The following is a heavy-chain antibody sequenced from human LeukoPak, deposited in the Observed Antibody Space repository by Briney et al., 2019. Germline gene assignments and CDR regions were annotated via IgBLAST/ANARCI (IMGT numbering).Heavy chain of an antibody. D-gene: IGHD3-10*01. CDR3: AKKEAYYYGSGSDYFDY. CDR1: GFTFSSYA. Sequence: GGSLRLSCAASGFTFSSYAMSWARQAPGKGLEWVSAISGSGGSTYYADSVKGRFTISRDNSKNTLYLQMNSLRAEDTAVYYCAKKEAYYYGSGSDYFDYWGQGTLVTVSS. CDR2: ISGSGGST. J-gene: IGHJ4*02. V-gene: IGHV3-23*01.